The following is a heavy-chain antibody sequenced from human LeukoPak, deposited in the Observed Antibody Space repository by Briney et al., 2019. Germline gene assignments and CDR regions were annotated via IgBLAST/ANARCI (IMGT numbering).Heavy chain of an antibody. V-gene: IGHV3-74*01. Sequence: GGSLRLSCAASGFTFSNYWMHWVRQAPGKGLVWVSRINSDGRSTNYADSVKGRFTISRDNAKNTLYLQMNSLRAEDTAVYYCARDPYGGNSAPFFDYWGQGTLVTVSS. CDR3: ARDPYGGNSAPFFDY. CDR2: INSDGRST. CDR1: GFTFSNYW. J-gene: IGHJ4*02. D-gene: IGHD4-23*01.